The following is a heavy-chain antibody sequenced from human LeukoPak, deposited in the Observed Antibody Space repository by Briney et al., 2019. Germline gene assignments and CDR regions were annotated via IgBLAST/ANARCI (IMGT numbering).Heavy chain of an antibody. J-gene: IGHJ4*02. D-gene: IGHD2-21*02. CDR2: INPSGGST. CDR3: ARDLPIVVVTAIQGGFDY. Sequence: ASVKVSCKASGYTVTSYYMHWVRQAPGQGLEWMGIINPSGGSTSYAQKFQGRVTMTRDTSTSTVYMELSSLRSEDTAVYYCARDLPIVVVTAIQGGFDYWGQGTLVTVSS. V-gene: IGHV1-46*01. CDR1: GYTVTSYY.